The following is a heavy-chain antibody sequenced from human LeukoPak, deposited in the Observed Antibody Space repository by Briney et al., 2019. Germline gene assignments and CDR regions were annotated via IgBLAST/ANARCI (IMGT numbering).Heavy chain of an antibody. J-gene: IGHJ3*02. CDR2: IYYSGST. D-gene: IGHD3-10*01. Sequence: SGTLCLTCAVSGGSISSSSYYWGWIRQRPGKGLEWVGSIYYSGSTYSNPSLKSRVTLSVDTSKNQFSLRLSSVTAADTAVYYCARGYGSGSYRRGAFDSCGQGTMVTVSS. CDR1: GGSISSSSYY. V-gene: IGHV4-39*07. CDR3: ARGYGSGSYRRGAFDS.